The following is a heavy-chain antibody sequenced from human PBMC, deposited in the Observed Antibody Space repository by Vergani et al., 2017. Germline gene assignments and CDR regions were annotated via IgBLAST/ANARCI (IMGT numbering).Heavy chain of an antibody. D-gene: IGHD3-9*01. V-gene: IGHV1-2*02. Sequence: QVQLVQSGAEVKKPGASVKVSCKDSGYTFTGYYMHWVRQAPGQGLEWMGWINPNSGGTNYAQKLQGRVTMTTDTSTSTAYMELRSLRSDDTAVYYCARGDLRYFDWPYYYYGMDVWGQGTTVTVSS. J-gene: IGHJ6*02. CDR1: GYTFTGYY. CDR2: INPNSGGT. CDR3: ARGDLRYFDWPYYYYGMDV.